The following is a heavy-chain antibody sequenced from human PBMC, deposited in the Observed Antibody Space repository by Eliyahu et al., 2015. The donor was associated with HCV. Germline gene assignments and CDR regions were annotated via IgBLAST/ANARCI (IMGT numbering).Heavy chain of an antibody. CDR1: GFIXSNYG. CDR2: TGYDGRDK. J-gene: IGHJ6*02. CDR3: ARLGMDV. V-gene: IGHV3-33*01. D-gene: IGHD7-27*01. Sequence: QVQLVESGGGVVQPGRSLRLSCRTSGFIXSNYGMXWVRQRPRQGLEWVALTGYDGRDKKYADFVEGRFTISRDNSKNTVYLEMSNLRVEDTAIYYCARLGMDVWGQGTTVTVSS.